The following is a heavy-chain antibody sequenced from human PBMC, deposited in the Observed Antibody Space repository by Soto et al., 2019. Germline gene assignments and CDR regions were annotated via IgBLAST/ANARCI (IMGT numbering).Heavy chain of an antibody. CDR3: ARGGYSGSGCLDY. J-gene: IGHJ4*02. D-gene: IGHD1-26*01. CDR1: GGSVSSASYY. CDR2: VFPSGRT. Sequence: QVQLQESGPRLVKPSETLTLTCTVSGGSVSSASYYWSWIRQPPGKGLEWIGNVFPSGRTDYNPSHKSRLSISVDTSTIHLSLNPNSVTAAYAAVYCCARGGYSGSGCLDYWGQGTLVTVPS. V-gene: IGHV4-61*03.